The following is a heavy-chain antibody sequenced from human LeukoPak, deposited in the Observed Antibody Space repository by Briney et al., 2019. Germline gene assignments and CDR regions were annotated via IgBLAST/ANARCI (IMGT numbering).Heavy chain of an antibody. CDR2: ISYDGSNK. V-gene: IGHV3-30-3*01. CDR1: GFTFSSYA. J-gene: IGHJ4*02. D-gene: IGHD1-26*01. Sequence: GGSLRLSCAASGFTFSSYAMHWVRQAPGKGLEWAAVISYDGSNKYYADSVKGRFTISRDNSKNTLYLQMNSLRAEDTAVYYCARDPPDSGSYYDHYFDYWGQGTLVTVSS. CDR3: ARDPPDSGSYYDHYFDY.